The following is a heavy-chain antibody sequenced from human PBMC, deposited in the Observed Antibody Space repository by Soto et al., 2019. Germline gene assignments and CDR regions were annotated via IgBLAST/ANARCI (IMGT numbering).Heavy chain of an antibody. Sequence: SLRLSCAASGFTFSDYYMSWIRQAPGKGLEWVSYISSSGSTIYYADSVKGRFTISRDNAKNSLYLQMNSLRAEDTAVYYCARLFPSGWTSNIDYWGQGTLVTVSS. J-gene: IGHJ4*02. CDR2: ISSSGSTI. V-gene: IGHV3-11*01. CDR3: ARLFPSGWTSNIDY. CDR1: GFTFSDYY. D-gene: IGHD6-19*01.